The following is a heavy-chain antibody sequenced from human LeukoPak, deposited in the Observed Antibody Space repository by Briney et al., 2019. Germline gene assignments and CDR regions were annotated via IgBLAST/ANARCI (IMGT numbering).Heavy chain of an antibody. J-gene: IGHJ5*02. Sequence: SVKVSCKASGGTFSSYAISWVRQAPGQGLEWMGIINPSGGSTSYAQKFQDRVTMTRDTSTSTVYMELSSLRSEDTAVYYCARAGPYYDFWSGYYHVIDPWGQGTLVTVSS. CDR3: ARAGPYYDFWSGYYHVIDP. CDR1: GGTFSSYA. CDR2: INPSGGST. D-gene: IGHD3-3*01. V-gene: IGHV1-46*03.